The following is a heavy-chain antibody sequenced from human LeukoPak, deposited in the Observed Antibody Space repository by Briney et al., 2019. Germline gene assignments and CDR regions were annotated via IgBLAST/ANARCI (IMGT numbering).Heavy chain of an antibody. J-gene: IGHJ6*03. D-gene: IGHD3-22*01. CDR2: IKQDGSEK. V-gene: IGHV3-7*01. CDR1: GFIYNSLD. Sequence: GGSLRHTCAASGFIYNSLDVRWVRQAPGKGLEWVANIKQDGSEKYYVDSVKGRFTISRDNAKNSLYLQMNSLRAEDTAVYYCSRHYYHSNYYTDAGGKGTTVTVSS. CDR3: SRHYYHSNYYTDA.